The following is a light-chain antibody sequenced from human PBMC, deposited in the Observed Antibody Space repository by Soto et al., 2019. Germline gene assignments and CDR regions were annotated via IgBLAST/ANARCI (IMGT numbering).Light chain of an antibody. CDR3: CSYAGSSTYV. CDR2: EVY. Sequence: QSALTQPASVSGSPGQSITISCTGTSSDVGSYNCVSWYQEHPGKAPKVMIYEVYQRPSGVSDRFSGSKSGSTASLTISGLQVEDEADYYCCSYAGSSTYVFGTGTKVTVL. J-gene: IGLJ1*01. V-gene: IGLV2-23*02. CDR1: SSDVGSYNC.